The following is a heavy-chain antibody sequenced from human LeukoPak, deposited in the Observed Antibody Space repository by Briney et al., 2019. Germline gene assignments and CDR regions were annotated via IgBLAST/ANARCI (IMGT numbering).Heavy chain of an antibody. CDR2: IKSKIDGGTT. D-gene: IGHD1-26*01. CDR1: GFTFSNAC. Sequence: GGSLRLSCEASGFTFSNACMNWVRQAPGKGLEWVGCIKSKIDGGTTDYAAPVKGRFTISRDDSKNTLYLQMNSLKTEDTAVYYCTTARGSYASGHYWGQGTLVTVSS. J-gene: IGHJ4*02. V-gene: IGHV3-15*07. CDR3: TTARGSYASGHY.